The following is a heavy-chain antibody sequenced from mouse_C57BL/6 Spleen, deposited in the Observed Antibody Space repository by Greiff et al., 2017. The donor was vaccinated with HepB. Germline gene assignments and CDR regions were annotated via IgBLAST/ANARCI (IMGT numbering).Heavy chain of an antibody. CDR2: ILPGSGST. Sequence: VQLQQSGAELMKPGASVKLSCKATGCIFTGYWIEWVKQRPGHGLEWIGEILPGSGSTNYNEKFKGKATFTADTSSNTAYMQLSSLTTEDSAIYYCARSGILSTMVTSAWFAYWGQGTLVTVSA. D-gene: IGHD2-2*01. J-gene: IGHJ3*01. V-gene: IGHV1-9*01. CDR3: ARSGILSTMVTSAWFAY. CDR1: GCIFTGYW.